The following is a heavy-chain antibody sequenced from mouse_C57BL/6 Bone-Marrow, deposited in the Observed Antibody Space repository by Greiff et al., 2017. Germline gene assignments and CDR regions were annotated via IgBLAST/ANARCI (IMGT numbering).Heavy chain of an antibody. CDR1: GYTFTSYW. CDR3: ASSSRYGSSYY. D-gene: IGHD1-1*01. J-gene: IGHJ3*01. V-gene: IGHV1-64*01. Sequence: QVQLQQPGAELVKPGASVKLSCKASGYTFTSYWMHWVKQRPGQGLEWIGMIHPNSGSTNYNEKFKSKGTLTVDKSSSTAYMQLSSLTSEDSAVYYCASSSRYGSSYYWGQGTLVTVSA. CDR2: IHPNSGST.